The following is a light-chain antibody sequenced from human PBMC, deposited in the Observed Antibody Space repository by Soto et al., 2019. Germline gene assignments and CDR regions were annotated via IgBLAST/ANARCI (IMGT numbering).Light chain of an antibody. CDR3: QQANGFPPLT. J-gene: IGKJ4*01. CDR1: QPVSNW. Sequence: DIQMTQSPSSVSASVGDRVTITCRASQPVSNWLAWYQQKPGKAPKLLIYAASKLQIGVPSRFSGSGSRTDFTLTISSLQPEDFATYYCQQANGFPPLTFGGGTTVEIK. CDR2: AAS. V-gene: IGKV1-12*01.